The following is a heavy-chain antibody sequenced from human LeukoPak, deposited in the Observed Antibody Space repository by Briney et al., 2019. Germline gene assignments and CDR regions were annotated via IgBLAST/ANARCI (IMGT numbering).Heavy chain of an antibody. CDR1: GFTFSDYY. CDR2: ISSSGSTI. CDR3: ARGLVDIVATIPFDY. Sequence: GGSLRLSCAASGFTFSDYYMSWIRQAPGKGLEWVSYISSSGSTIYYADSVEGRFTISRDNAKNSLYLQMNSLRAEDTAVYYCARGLVDIVATIPFDYWGQGTLVTVSS. J-gene: IGHJ4*02. D-gene: IGHD5-12*01. V-gene: IGHV3-11*04.